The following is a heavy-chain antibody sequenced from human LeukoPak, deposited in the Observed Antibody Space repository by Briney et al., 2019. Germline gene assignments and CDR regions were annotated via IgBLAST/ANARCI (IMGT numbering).Heavy chain of an antibody. CDR2: INHSGST. Sequence: PSETLSLTCAVYGGSFSGYYWSWIRQPPGKGLEWIGEINHSGSTNYNPSLKSRVTISVDTSKNQFSLKLSSVTAADTAVYCCARGVVRYCSSTSCLYNWFDPWGQGTLVTVSS. CDR3: ARGVVRYCSSTSCLYNWFDP. D-gene: IGHD2-2*01. J-gene: IGHJ5*02. V-gene: IGHV4-34*01. CDR1: GGSFSGYY.